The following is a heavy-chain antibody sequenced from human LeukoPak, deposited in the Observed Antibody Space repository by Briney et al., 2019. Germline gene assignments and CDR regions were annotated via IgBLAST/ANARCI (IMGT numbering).Heavy chain of an antibody. D-gene: IGHD2-21*01. V-gene: IGHV5-51*01. CDR3: ATGAILSAFDI. J-gene: IGHJ3*02. CDR1: GXSFTSYC. Sequence: GASLQISSKGSGXSFTSYCIGCVRQLPGKVLEWLGIIYPGDSDTRYSPSFQGQVTISADKSITTAYLQWSSLKASDTAMYYCATGAILSAFDIWGQGTMVTVSS. CDR2: IYPGDSDT.